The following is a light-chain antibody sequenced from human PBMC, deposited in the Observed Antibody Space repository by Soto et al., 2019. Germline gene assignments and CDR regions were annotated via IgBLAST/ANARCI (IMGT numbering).Light chain of an antibody. V-gene: IGLV1-40*01. CDR3: QSFDSSRIGLL. CDR1: HSDIGAGYG. CDR2: DTT. Sequence: QSVLTQPPSVTGAPGQRVTISCTGSHSDIGAGYGVHWYQQFPHSAPKLLIYDTTNRPSGVPDRFSGSRSGTSAYLAITGLQAEDEADYYCQSFDSSRIGLLFGGGTKVTVL. J-gene: IGLJ2*01.